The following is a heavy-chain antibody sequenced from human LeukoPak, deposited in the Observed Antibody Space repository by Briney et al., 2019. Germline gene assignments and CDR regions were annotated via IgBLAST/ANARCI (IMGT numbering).Heavy chain of an antibody. Sequence: SETLSLTCTVSGGSISSYYWSWIRQPPGKGLEWIGCIYYSGSTNYNPSLKSRVTISVDTSKNQFSLKLSSVTAADTAVYYCARGYYDFWSGYYSTPWIGYYFDYWGQGTLVTVSS. CDR3: ARGYYDFWSGYYSTPWIGYYFDY. CDR1: GGSISSYY. J-gene: IGHJ4*02. CDR2: IYYSGST. D-gene: IGHD3-3*01. V-gene: IGHV4-59*08.